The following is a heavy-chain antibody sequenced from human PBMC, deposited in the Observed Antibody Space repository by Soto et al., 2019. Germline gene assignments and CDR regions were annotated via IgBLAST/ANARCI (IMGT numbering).Heavy chain of an antibody. Sequence: GGSLRLSCTVSAGSEFSFSDQYMDWVRQAPGKGLEWVGRSRNRVNNLSTAYAASVQGRFTISRDESKNTVYLQMHSLKTDDTAVYYCSPVDPSATSPDYWGQGTLVTVYS. D-gene: IGHD2-15*01. CDR2: SRNRVNNLST. CDR3: SPVDPSATSPDY. CDR1: EFSFSDQY. J-gene: IGHJ4*02. V-gene: IGHV3-72*01.